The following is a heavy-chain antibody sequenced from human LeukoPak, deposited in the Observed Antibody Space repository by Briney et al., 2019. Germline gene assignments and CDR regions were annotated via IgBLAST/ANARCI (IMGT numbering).Heavy chain of an antibody. CDR1: GFTVSSNY. V-gene: IGHV3-66*01. Sequence: GGSLRLSCAASGFTVSSNYMSWVRQAPGKGLEWVSVIYSGGSTYYADSVKGRFTISRDNSKNTLYLQMNGLRAEDTAVYYCARGARFGELESYYFDYWGQGTLVTVSS. CDR3: ARGARFGELESYYFDY. D-gene: IGHD3-10*01. CDR2: IYSGGST. J-gene: IGHJ4*02.